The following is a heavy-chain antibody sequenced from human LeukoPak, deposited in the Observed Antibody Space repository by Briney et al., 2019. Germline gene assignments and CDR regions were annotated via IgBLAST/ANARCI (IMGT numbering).Heavy chain of an antibody. V-gene: IGHV3-21*01. D-gene: IGHD5-18*01. CDR3: ARLGYSYGAKHSYYYYYMDV. Sequence: PGRSLRLSCAASGFTFSSYGMHWVRQAPGKGLEWVSSISSSSSYIYYADSVKGRFTISRDNAKNSLYLQMNSLRAEDTAVYYCARLGYSYGAKHSYYYYYMDVWGKGTTVTVSS. J-gene: IGHJ6*03. CDR1: GFTFSSYG. CDR2: ISSSSSYI.